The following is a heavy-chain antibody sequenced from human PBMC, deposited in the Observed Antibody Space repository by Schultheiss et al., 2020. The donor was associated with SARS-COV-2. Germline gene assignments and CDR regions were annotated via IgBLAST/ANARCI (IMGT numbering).Heavy chain of an antibody. CDR1: GYSISSGYY. Sequence: SETLSLTCAVSGYSISSGYYWGWIRQTPGKGLEWIGSIDHSGSTYYTPSLRRRISMSVDTSKNQFSLKLSSVTAADTAVYYCARGTTTPYYYYYYMDVWGKGTTVTVSS. J-gene: IGHJ6*03. CDR3: ARGTTTPYYYYYYMDV. CDR2: IDHSGST. V-gene: IGHV4-38-2*01. D-gene: IGHD4-11*01.